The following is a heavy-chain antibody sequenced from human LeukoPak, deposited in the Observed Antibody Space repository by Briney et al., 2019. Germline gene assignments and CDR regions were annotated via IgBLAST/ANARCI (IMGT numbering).Heavy chain of an antibody. V-gene: IGHV3-30*02. D-gene: IGHD1-7*01. CDR3: AKDRPVAGTTRVGGHGLPGS. CDR2: IRYDGSNK. Sequence: GGSLRLSCAASGFTFSSYGMHWVRQAPGKGLEWVAFIRYDGSNKYYADSGKGRFTISRDNSKNTLYLQMNSLRAEDTAVYYCAKDRPVAGTTRVGGHGLPGSWGQGTLVTVSS. J-gene: IGHJ5*02. CDR1: GFTFSSYG.